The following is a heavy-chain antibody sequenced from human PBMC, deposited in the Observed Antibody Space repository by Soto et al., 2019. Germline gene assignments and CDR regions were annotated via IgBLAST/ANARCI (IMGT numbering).Heavy chain of an antibody. CDR3: ARDARGTRGFDEMDI. V-gene: IGHV1-2*02. J-gene: IGHJ6*02. D-gene: IGHD3-9*01. Sequence: AASVKVSCKASGYTFTSYYIHWVRQAPGRGLEWMGWINPNSGDTEYAQNFQGRVTMTRDTSFNLVYMEMSGLMSDDTAVYYCARDARGTRGFDEMDIWGQGTTVTVSS. CDR2: INPNSGDT. CDR1: GYTFTSYY.